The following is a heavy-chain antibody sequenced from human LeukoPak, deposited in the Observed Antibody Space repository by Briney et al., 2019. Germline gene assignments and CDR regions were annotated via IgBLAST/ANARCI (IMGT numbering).Heavy chain of an antibody. CDR2: ISGSSSYI. D-gene: IGHD2-2*01. V-gene: IGHV3-21*01. Sequence: GGSLRLSCAASDFSFSNYAMSWVRQAPGKGLEWVSYISGSSSYIHYADSVKGRFTISRDNAKKSLYLQMNSLRAEDTAVYYCARAPLHLAMYHYFDYWGQGTLVTVSS. J-gene: IGHJ4*02. CDR1: DFSFSNYA. CDR3: ARAPLHLAMYHYFDY.